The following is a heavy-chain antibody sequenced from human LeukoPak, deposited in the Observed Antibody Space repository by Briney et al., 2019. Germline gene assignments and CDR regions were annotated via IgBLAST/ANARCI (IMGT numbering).Heavy chain of an antibody. CDR3: ARGDRITMIVVVESYYYYGMDV. J-gene: IGHJ6*02. CDR2: MNPNSGNT. V-gene: IGHV1-8*01. Sequence: ASVKVSCKASGYTFTSYDINWVRQATGQGLERMGWMNPNSGNTGYAQKFQGRVTMTRNTSISTAYMELSSLRSEDTAVHYCARGDRITMIVVVESYYYYGMDVWGQGTTVTVSS. D-gene: IGHD3-22*01. CDR1: GYTFTSYD.